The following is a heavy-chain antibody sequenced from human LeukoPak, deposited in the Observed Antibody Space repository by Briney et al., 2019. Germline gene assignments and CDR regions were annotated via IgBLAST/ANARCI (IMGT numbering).Heavy chain of an antibody. Sequence: SETLSLTCTVSGGSISSYYWSWIGQPPGKGLEWIGYIYYSGSTNYNPSLKSRVTISVDTSKNQFSLKLSSVTAADTAVYYCARDSDDSSGYYHGYFQHWGQGTLVTVSS. D-gene: IGHD3-22*01. CDR2: IYYSGST. CDR1: GGSISSYY. J-gene: IGHJ1*01. CDR3: ARDSDDSSGYYHGYFQH. V-gene: IGHV4-59*01.